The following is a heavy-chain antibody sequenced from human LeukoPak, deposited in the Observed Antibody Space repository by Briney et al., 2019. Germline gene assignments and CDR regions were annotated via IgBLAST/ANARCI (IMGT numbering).Heavy chain of an antibody. CDR3: AKAPVTSCRGAYCYPFDS. J-gene: IGHJ4*02. V-gene: IGHV3-9*01. Sequence: SLRLSCAASGFTFDDYAMHWVRQAPGKGLEWVSGISWNSGSIAYADSVKGRFTISRDNAKNSLYLQMNSLRAEDTAVYFCAKAPVTSCRGAYCYPFDSWGQGTLVTVSS. CDR1: GFTFDDYA. D-gene: IGHD2-21*01. CDR2: ISWNSGSI.